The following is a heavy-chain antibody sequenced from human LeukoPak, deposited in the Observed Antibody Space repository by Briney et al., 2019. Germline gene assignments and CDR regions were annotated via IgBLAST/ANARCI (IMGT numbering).Heavy chain of an antibody. CDR2: INPNRGGT. J-gene: IGHJ6*02. CDR1: GYAFTGYY. V-gene: IGHV1-2*02. D-gene: IGHD3-9*01. CDR3: ARGPSDDILTGYYLGYYGMDV. Sequence: ASVKVSCKASGYAFTGYYMHSVRQAPGQGLGWVGWINPNRGGTNYAQKFQGRVTMTRDTSISTAYMELSRLRSDDTAVYYCARGPSDDILTGYYLGYYGMDVWGQGTTVTVSS.